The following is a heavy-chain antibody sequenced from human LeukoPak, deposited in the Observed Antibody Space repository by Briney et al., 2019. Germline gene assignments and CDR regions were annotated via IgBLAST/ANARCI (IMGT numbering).Heavy chain of an antibody. J-gene: IGHJ4*02. V-gene: IGHV4-39*07. CDR2: IFYSGST. CDR3: ASNPGV. D-gene: IGHD1-14*01. Sequence: SETLSLTCTVSGGSISGSNYYWTWIRQPPGKGLEWIASIFYSGSTYYSPSLKSRITMSVDTSKNQFSLKLSSVTAAGTAVYYCASNPGVWGQGTLVTVSS. CDR1: GGSISGSNYY.